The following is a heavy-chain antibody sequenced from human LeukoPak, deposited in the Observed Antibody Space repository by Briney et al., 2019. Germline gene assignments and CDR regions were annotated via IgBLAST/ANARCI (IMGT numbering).Heavy chain of an antibody. CDR2: INPNSGGT. CDR3: ARDNVHSGYDYVPREFDY. J-gene: IGHJ4*02. Sequence: SVKVSCKASGYTFTDYYMHWVRQAPGQGLEWMGWINPNSGGTNYAQKFQGRVTMTRDTSISTAYMELRSLRSDDTAVYYCARDNVHSGYDYVPREFDYWGQGTLVTVSS. CDR1: GYTFTDYY. V-gene: IGHV1-2*02. D-gene: IGHD5-12*01.